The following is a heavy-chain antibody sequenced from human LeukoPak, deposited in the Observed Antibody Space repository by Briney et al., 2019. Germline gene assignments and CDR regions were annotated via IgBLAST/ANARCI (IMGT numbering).Heavy chain of an antibody. CDR2: TYYRTKWYK. CDR3: ARGSGSYWSFFH. J-gene: IGHJ4*02. D-gene: IGHD1-26*01. V-gene: IGHV6-1*01. CDR1: GDNVSSNSAT. Sequence: SQTLSLTCAISGDNVSSNSATWNWIRQSPSRGLEWLGRTYYRTKWYKDYAVSVKSRITINPDTSKNQFSLQLNSVTPEDTAVYYCARGSGSYWSFFHWGQGTLVTVSS.